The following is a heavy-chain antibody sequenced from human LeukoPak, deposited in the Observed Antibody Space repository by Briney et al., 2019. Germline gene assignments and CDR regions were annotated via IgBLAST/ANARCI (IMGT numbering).Heavy chain of an antibody. V-gene: IGHV1-18*01. CDR1: GYTFTSYG. J-gene: IGHJ4*02. CDR2: ISAYNGNT. D-gene: IGHD3-10*01. CDR3: ARRAYGSGSYFIDY. Sequence: ASVTVSCKASGYTFTSYGISWVRQAPGQGLEWMGWISAYNGNTNYTQKLQGRVTMTTDTSTSTAYMELRSLRSDDTAVYYCARRAYGSGSYFIDYWGQGTLVTVSS.